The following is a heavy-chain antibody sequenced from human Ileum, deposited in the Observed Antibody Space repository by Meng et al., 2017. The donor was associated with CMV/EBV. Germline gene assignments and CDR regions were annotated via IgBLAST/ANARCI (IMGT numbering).Heavy chain of an antibody. J-gene: IGHJ4*02. CDR2: MNPNSGNT. Sequence: ASVKVSCKASGYTFTSYDINWVRQATGQGLEWMGWMNPNSGNTGYAQKFQGRVTMTRNTSISTAYMELSSLRSEDTAVYYCARVSRVCSSTSCYIRSYFDYWGQGTLVTVSS. V-gene: IGHV1-8*01. CDR3: ARVSRVCSSTSCYIRSYFDY. D-gene: IGHD2-2*02. CDR1: GYTFTSYD.